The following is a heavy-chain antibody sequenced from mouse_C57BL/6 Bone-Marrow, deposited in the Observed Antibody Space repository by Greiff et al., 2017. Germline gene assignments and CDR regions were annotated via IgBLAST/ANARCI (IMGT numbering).Heavy chain of an antibody. CDR2: IHPVSGGT. V-gene: IGHV1-54*01. CDR1: GYAFTNYL. CDR3: ASTMVTNAMDY. J-gene: IGHJ4*01. Sequence: QVQLQQSGAELVRPGTSVKVSCKASGYAFTNYLIEWLKPGPGQGLEWIGVIHPVSGGTNYNEKFKGKATLTADKSSSTAYMQLSSLTSEDSAVYFCASTMVTNAMDYWGQGTSVTVSS. D-gene: IGHD2-2*01.